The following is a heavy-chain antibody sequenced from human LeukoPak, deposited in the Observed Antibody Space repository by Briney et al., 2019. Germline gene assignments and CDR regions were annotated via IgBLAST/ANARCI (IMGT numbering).Heavy chain of an antibody. J-gene: IGHJ4*02. D-gene: IGHD3-22*01. Sequence: GGSLRLSCAASGFTFSSYSMKWVRQAPGKGLEWVSSISSSRSYIYYADSVKGRFTISRDNAKTSLYLQMNSLRADDTAVYYCARTYFYYDSSGSISFFDYWGQGTLVTVSS. V-gene: IGHV3-21*01. CDR3: ARTYFYYDSSGSISFFDY. CDR1: GFTFSSYS. CDR2: ISSSRSYI.